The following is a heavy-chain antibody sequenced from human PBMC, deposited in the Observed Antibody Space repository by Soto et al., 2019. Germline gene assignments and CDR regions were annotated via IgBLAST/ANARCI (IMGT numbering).Heavy chain of an antibody. CDR2: IIPIFGTA. D-gene: IGHD3-10*01. Sequence: RASVKVSCKASGGTFSSYAISWVRQAPGQGLEWMGGIIPIFGTANYAQKFQGRVTITADESTSTAYMELSSLRSEDTAVYYCARDRGQYYYGSGSSIDYFDYWGQGTLVTVSS. CDR3: ARDRGQYYYGSGSSIDYFDY. CDR1: GGTFSSYA. V-gene: IGHV1-69*13. J-gene: IGHJ4*02.